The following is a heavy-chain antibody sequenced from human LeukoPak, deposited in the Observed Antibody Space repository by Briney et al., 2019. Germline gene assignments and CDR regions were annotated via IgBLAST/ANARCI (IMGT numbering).Heavy chain of an antibody. D-gene: IGHD1-7*01. CDR1: GGSFSGYY. Sequence: SETLSLTCAVYGGSFSGYYWSWIRQPQGKGLEWIGEINHSGSTNYNPSLKSRVTISVDTSKNQFSLKLSSETAADTAVYYCARGYRAIGITGTTAFDYWGQGTLVTVSS. CDR2: INHSGST. CDR3: ARGYRAIGITGTTAFDY. J-gene: IGHJ4*02. V-gene: IGHV4-34*01.